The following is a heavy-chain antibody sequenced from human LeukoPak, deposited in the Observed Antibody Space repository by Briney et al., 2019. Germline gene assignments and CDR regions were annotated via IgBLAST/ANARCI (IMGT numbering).Heavy chain of an antibody. CDR2: IYSSGST. D-gene: IGHD5-18*01. CDR3: ARSNYGYQKPHDN. CDR1: GGSISGFY. Sequence: PSETLTLTCTVSGGSISGFYWSWIRQPPGKGLEYIGFIYSSGSTNYSPSLKGRVTISIDTSKNQFSLRLSSVTAADTAAYYCARSNYGYQKPHDNWGQGTLVTVSS. J-gene: IGHJ4*02. V-gene: IGHV4-59*01.